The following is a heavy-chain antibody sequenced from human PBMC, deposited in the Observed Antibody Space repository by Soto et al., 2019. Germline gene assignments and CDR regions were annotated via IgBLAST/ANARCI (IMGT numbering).Heavy chain of an antibody. D-gene: IGHD3-3*01. CDR2: IYPGDSDT. CDR1: GYSFTSYW. CDR3: ARSRYDFWSGYYIDYYGMDV. J-gene: IGHJ6*02. V-gene: IGHV5-51*04. Sequence: GASLKISCKGSGYSFTSYWIGLVRQMPGKGLEWMGIIYPGDSDTRYSPSFKGQVTISADKPISTAYPQWSSLKASDTAMYYCARSRYDFWSGYYIDYYGMDVWGQGTTVTVSS.